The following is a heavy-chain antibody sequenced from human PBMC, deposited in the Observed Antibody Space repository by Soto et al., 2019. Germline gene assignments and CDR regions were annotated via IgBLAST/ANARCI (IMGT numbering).Heavy chain of an antibody. V-gene: IGHV1-3*01. Sequence: QVQLVQSGAEVKKPGASMKVSCKASGYTFTSYAMHWVRQAPGQRLEWMGWINAGNGNTKYSQKFQGRVTITRDTSASTAYMELSSLRSEDTAVYYCARVSGIAVAEVWGQGTLVTVSS. CDR3: ARVSGIAVAEV. D-gene: IGHD6-19*01. J-gene: IGHJ4*02. CDR1: GYTFTSYA. CDR2: INAGNGNT.